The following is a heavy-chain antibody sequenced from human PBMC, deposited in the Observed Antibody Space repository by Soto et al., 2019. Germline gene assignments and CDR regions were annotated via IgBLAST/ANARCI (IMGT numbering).Heavy chain of an antibody. J-gene: IGHJ6*03. CDR2: IVVGSGNT. Sequence: SVKVSCKASGFTFTSSAMQWVRQARGQRLEWIGWIVVGSGNTNYAQKFQERVTITRDMSTNTAYMELSSLRSEDAAVYYCAAAYDFWSAPYYYMDVWGKGTTVTVSS. CDR1: GFTFTSSA. D-gene: IGHD3-3*01. CDR3: AAAYDFWSAPYYYMDV. V-gene: IGHV1-58*02.